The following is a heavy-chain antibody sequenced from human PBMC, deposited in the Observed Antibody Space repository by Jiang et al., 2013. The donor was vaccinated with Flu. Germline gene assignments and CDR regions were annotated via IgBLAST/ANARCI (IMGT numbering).Heavy chain of an antibody. D-gene: IGHD3-22*01. V-gene: IGHV4-59*01. Sequence: GSGLVKPSETLSLTCTVSGGSLSSYYWTWIRQSPGKGLEWIGSVFHSGGTNYNPPSRVEPPLSLNTVQRTSSSLKLNSVTAADTAVYYCARGDRPLSYHYGMDVWGQGTMVTVSS. CDR1: GGSLSSYY. J-gene: IGHJ6*02. CDR3: ARGDRPLSYHYGMDV. CDR2: VFHSGGT.